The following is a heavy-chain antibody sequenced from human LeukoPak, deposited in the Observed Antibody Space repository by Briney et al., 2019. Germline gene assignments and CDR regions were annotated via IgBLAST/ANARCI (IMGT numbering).Heavy chain of an antibody. CDR3: ARRDYYGSGSPDF. CDR1: GFTFSTYG. V-gene: IGHV3-48*04. J-gene: IGHJ4*02. CDR2: ISGSSKII. Sequence: TGRSLRLSCAASGFTFSTYGMHWVRQAPGKGLEWISYISGSSKIIHWAESLKGRFTISRDNAKKSLYLQMNSLRAEDTALYYCARRDYYGSGSPDFWGQGTLVTVSS. D-gene: IGHD3-10*01.